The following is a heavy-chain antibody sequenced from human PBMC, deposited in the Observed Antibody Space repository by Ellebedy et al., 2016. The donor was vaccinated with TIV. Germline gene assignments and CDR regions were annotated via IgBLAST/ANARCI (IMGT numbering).Heavy chain of an antibody. J-gene: IGHJ5*02. CDR2: IISDGSDT. CDR1: GFTFSSYW. CDR3: ATGGYSNGYGGWFDP. V-gene: IGHV3-74*01. Sequence: GESLKISCAASGFTFSSYWMHWVRQVPGKGLMWVSHIISDGSDTNYADSVKGRFTISRDNAKKTLYLQMNSLRAEDTAVYYCATGGYSNGYGGWFDPWGQGTLVTVSS. D-gene: IGHD5-18*01.